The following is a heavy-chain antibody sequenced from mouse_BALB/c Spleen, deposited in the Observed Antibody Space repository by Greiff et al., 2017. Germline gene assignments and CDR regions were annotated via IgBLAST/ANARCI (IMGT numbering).Heavy chain of an antibody. Sequence: QVQLKESGPGLVAPSQSLSITCTVSGFSLTSYGVHWVRQPPGKGLEWLGVIWAGGSTNYNSALMSRLSISKDNSKSQVFLKMNSLQTDDTAMYYCARYGNYEYFDVWGAGTTVTVSS. D-gene: IGHD2-1*01. V-gene: IGHV2-9*02. CDR2: IWAGGST. CDR3: ARYGNYEYFDV. CDR1: GFSLTSYG. J-gene: IGHJ1*01.